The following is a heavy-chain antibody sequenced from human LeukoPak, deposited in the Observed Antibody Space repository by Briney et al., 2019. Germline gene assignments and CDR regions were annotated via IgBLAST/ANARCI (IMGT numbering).Heavy chain of an antibody. D-gene: IGHD6-6*01. Sequence: GGSLRLSCAASGFTFSNYWMSWVRQAPGKGLEWVANIKHDGSDTYYVDSVKGRFTISRDNAKNSLYLQMNSLRAEDTAVYYCARDSEYSSSSGDYWGQGTLVTVSS. CDR2: IKHDGSDT. CDR1: GFTFSNYW. CDR3: ARDSEYSSSSGDY. J-gene: IGHJ4*02. V-gene: IGHV3-7*01.